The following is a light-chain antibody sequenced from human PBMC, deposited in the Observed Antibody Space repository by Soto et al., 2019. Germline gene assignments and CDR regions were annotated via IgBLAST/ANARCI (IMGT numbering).Light chain of an antibody. Sequence: EIVLTQSPGTLSLSPGERATLSCRASQSIRSSYLAWYQQKPGQAPRLLIYGASSRAPGIPDRFSGSGSGTDFTLTITRREPEDCAVYYCQQYGSSPTWTFGQGTNVDVK. J-gene: IGKJ1*01. CDR3: QQYGSSPTWT. CDR2: GAS. V-gene: IGKV3-20*01. CDR1: QSIRSSY.